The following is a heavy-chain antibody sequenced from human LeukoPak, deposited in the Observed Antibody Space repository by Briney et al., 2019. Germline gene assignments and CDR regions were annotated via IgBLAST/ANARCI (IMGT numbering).Heavy chain of an antibody. Sequence: ASVKVSCKASEYTFTDYAINWVRQAPGQRLEWMGWINAGNGNTRYSQRFQGRVTITRDTSASTAYMELRSLRSGDTAVYYCARDVNDFWSGYYWAFDYWGQGTLVTVSS. D-gene: IGHD3-3*01. CDR3: ARDVNDFWSGYYWAFDY. CDR1: EYTFTDYA. J-gene: IGHJ4*02. V-gene: IGHV1-3*01. CDR2: INAGNGNT.